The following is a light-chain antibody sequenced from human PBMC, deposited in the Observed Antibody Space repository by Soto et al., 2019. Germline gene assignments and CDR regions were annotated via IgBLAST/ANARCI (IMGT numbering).Light chain of an antibody. V-gene: IGKV1-5*01. CDR1: HSISSW. CDR2: DAA. J-gene: IGKJ1*01. CDR3: QQYKSYSPRT. Sequence: DIQMTQSPSTLSASVGDRVTITCRSSHSISSWLAWYQQKPGKAPKLLIYDAASLESGVPSRFSGSGFGTEFTLTISSLQPDDLATYYCQQYKSYSPRTFGQGTKVDIK.